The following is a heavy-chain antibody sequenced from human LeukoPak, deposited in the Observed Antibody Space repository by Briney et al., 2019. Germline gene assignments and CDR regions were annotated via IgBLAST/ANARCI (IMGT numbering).Heavy chain of an antibody. D-gene: IGHD4-11*01. CDR3: ARSGYYSNYAWFDP. CDR2: MNPNSGDT. V-gene: IGHV1-8*01. Sequence: GASVKVSCKASGYTLTSYDINWVRQATGQGLEWMGWMNPNSGDTGYAQKFQGRVTMTRNTSISTAYMELSSLRSEDTAVYYCARSGYYSNYAWFDPWGQGTLVTVSS. J-gene: IGHJ5*02. CDR1: GYTLTSYD.